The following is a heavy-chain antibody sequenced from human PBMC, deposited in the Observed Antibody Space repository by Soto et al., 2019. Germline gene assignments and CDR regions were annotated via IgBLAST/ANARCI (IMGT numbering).Heavy chain of an antibody. J-gene: IGHJ4*02. V-gene: IGHV1-18*01. Sequence: QVQLVQSGTEVKKPGASVKVSCKASGYTFSTYAITWVRQAPGQGLEWMGWISGYDGNTNYAQNFQDRVTMTTDTSRTTAYMELRSPRSDDTAVYYCARDQSLYRQVAPDYWGQGTLVTVSS. CDR1: GYTFSTYA. CDR3: ARDQSLYRQVAPDY. CDR2: ISGYDGNT. D-gene: IGHD3-16*02.